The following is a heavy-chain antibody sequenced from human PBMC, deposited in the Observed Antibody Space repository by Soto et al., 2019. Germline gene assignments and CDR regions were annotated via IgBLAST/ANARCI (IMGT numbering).Heavy chain of an antibody. CDR1: GFTFSSYS. J-gene: IGHJ3*02. V-gene: IGHV3-21*01. D-gene: IGHD3-3*01. Sequence: GGSLRLSCAASGFTFSSYSMNWVRQAPGKGLEWVSSISSSSSYIYYADSVKGRFTISRDNAKNSLYLQMNILRAEDTAVYYCARADPYDFWSGYYPRAFDIWGQGTMVTVSS. CDR2: ISSSSSYI. CDR3: ARADPYDFWSGYYPRAFDI.